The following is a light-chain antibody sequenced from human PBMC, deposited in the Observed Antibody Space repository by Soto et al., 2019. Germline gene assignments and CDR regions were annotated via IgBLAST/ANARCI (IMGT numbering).Light chain of an antibody. J-gene: IGKJ1*01. Sequence: IVLTQSPANLSVSPGERATLSCRASESVSDDLAWYQQKPGQAPRLLIYGASTRATGIPARFSGSGSGTEFTLTISSLQSEDFAVYYCQQYNNWPRGTFGQGTKVDI. CDR3: QQYNNWPRGT. V-gene: IGKV3-15*01. CDR1: ESVSDD. CDR2: GAS.